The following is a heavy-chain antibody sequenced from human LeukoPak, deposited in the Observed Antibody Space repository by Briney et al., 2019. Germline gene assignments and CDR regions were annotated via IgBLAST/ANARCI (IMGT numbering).Heavy chain of an antibody. Sequence: GGSLRLSCAASGFTFSSYEMNWVRQAPGKGLEWVSGISWNSGSIGYADSVKGRFTISRDNAKNSLYLQMNSLRAEDTALYYCAKRRDGYNYFDYWGQGTLVTVSS. CDR1: GFTFSSYE. D-gene: IGHD5-24*01. CDR3: AKRRDGYNYFDY. CDR2: ISWNSGSI. J-gene: IGHJ4*02. V-gene: IGHV3-9*01.